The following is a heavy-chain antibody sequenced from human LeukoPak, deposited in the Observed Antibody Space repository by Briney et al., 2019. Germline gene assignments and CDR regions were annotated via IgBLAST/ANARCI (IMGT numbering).Heavy chain of an antibody. CDR1: GFTFSSYS. CDR2: ISGSGDNT. CDR3: AKVGIEQWLSQGQFFDY. D-gene: IGHD6-19*01. V-gene: IGHV3-23*01. J-gene: IGHJ4*02. Sequence: GGSLRLSCAASGFTFSSYSMNWVRQAPGKGLEWVSGISGSGDNTHYADSGKGRFTISRDNSKNTLYLQMNSLRAEDTAVYYCAKVGIEQWLSQGQFFDYWGQGTLVTVSS.